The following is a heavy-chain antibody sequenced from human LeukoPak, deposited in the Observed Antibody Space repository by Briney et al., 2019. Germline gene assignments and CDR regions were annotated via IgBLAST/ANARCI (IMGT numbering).Heavy chain of an antibody. V-gene: IGHV3-9*01. D-gene: IGHD2-21*02. CDR2: ISWNSGSI. CDR3: AKDCGGDCHSPYAFDI. CDR1: GFTFDDYA. Sequence: GRSLRLSCAASGFTFDDYAMHWVRQAPGKGLEWVSGISWNSGSIGYADSVKGRFTISRDNAKNSLYLQMNSLGAEDTALYYCAKDCGGDCHSPYAFDIWGQGTMVTVSS. J-gene: IGHJ3*02.